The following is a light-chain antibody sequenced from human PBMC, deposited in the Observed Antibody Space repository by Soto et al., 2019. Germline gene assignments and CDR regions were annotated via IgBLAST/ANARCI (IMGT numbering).Light chain of an antibody. V-gene: IGLV2-14*01. CDR2: EVS. CDR1: SSDVGGYNY. J-gene: IGLJ3*02. CDR3: SSYTSTNTLV. Sequence: QSALTQPASVSGSPGQSITISCTGTSSDVGGYNYVSWYQQYPGKAPKLMIYEVSYRPSGVSNRFSGSKYGNTASLPISGLQSEDEADYYCSSYTSTNTLVFGGGTKLTVL.